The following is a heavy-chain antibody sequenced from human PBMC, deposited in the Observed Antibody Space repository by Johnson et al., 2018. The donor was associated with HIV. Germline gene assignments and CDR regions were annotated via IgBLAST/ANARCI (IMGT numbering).Heavy chain of an antibody. CDR3: ARDDYGGLDAFDI. Sequence: VQLVESGGGVVQPGRSLRLSCAASGFTFSIYDMHWVRQVTGKGLEWVSAIGTAGDTYYPGSVKGRFTISRENAQNSLYLQMNSLTAGDTAMYYCARDDYGGLDAFDIWGQGTMVTVS. D-gene: IGHD4-23*01. J-gene: IGHJ3*02. CDR1: GFTFSIYD. CDR2: IGTAGDT. V-gene: IGHV3-13*01.